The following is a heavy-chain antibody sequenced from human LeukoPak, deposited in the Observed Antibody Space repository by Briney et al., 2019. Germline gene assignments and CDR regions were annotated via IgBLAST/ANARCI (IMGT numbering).Heavy chain of an antibody. V-gene: IGHV4-59*01. CDR2: IYYSGST. CDR3: ARTKGGSYSIDY. Sequence: PSETLSLTCAVYGGSFSGYYWSWIRQPPGKGLEWIGYIYYSGSTNYNPSLKSRVTISVDTSKNQFSLKLSSVTAADTAVYYCARTKGGSYSIDYWGQGTLVTVSS. D-gene: IGHD1-26*01. CDR1: GGSFSGYY. J-gene: IGHJ4*02.